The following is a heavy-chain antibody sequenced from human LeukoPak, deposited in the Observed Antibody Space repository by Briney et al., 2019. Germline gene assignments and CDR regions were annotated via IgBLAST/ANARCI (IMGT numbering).Heavy chain of an antibody. CDR1: GGSMSDSIT. V-gene: IGHV4/OR15-8*01. D-gene: IGHD6-25*01. Sequence: SETLPLTCSVSGGSMSDSITWGWVRQPPGKGLEWLANIHDDGRTAPNPSLRSRLTISQDRSKNQFSLKVSSVTAADTAFYYCAKVLTAAGLDLWGQGILVTVSS. CDR2: IHDDGRT. CDR3: AKVLTAAGLDL. J-gene: IGHJ5*02.